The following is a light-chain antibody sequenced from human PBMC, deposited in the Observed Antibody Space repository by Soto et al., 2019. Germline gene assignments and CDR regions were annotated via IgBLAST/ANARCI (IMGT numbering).Light chain of an antibody. CDR3: QQYSSFPRT. Sequence: EIVLTQSPGTLSLSPGERATLSCRASQSVSSSHLAWYQQKPGQAPRLLIYGASSRATGIPDRFSGSGSGTDFTLTITRLEPEDFAVYYCQQYSSFPRTFGQGTKVDIK. V-gene: IGKV3-20*01. CDR2: GAS. CDR1: QSVSSSH. J-gene: IGKJ1*01.